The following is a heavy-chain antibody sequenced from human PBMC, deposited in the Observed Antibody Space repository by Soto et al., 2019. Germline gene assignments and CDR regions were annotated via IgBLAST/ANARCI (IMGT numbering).Heavy chain of an antibody. CDR2: ISAYNGNT. Sequence: ASVKVSCKASGYTFTSYGISWVRQAPGQGLEWMGWISAYNGNTNYAQKPQGRVTMTTDTSTSTAYMELRSLRSDDTAVYYCAREGYEQQLVPRHFDYWGQGTLVTVSS. V-gene: IGHV1-18*01. CDR1: GYTFTSYG. CDR3: AREGYEQQLVPRHFDY. D-gene: IGHD6-13*01. J-gene: IGHJ4*02.